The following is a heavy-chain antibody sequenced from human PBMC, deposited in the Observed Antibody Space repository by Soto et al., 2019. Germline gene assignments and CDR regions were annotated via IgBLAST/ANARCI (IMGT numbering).Heavy chain of an antibody. CDR2: VDHSGST. V-gene: IGHV4-34*01. D-gene: IGHD6-19*01. CDR1: GRSFSNPYYY. Sequence: QVQLQQWGAGLLKPSETLSLSCAVSGRSFSNPYYYWTWIRQPPGRGLEWIGEVDHSGSTNYTPSLKSRVTRSLDTSKHHFSLRLASVTAAHTAVYYCASLDSSARYFEDWGQGTLVTVSS. J-gene: IGHJ4*02. CDR3: ASLDSSARYFED.